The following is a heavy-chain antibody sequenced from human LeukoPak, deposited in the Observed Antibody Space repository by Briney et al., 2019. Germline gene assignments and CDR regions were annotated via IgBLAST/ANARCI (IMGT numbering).Heavy chain of an antibody. CDR1: GFTFSSYW. V-gene: IGHV3-74*01. D-gene: IGHD3-22*01. CDR3: ANLPSYYYDSSGYYF. J-gene: IGHJ4*02. CDR2: INSDGSRT. Sequence: GGSLRLSCAASGFTFSSYWMHWVRQAPGKGLVWVSRINSDGSRTYYADSVKGRFTISIDNAKNTLYLQMNSLRAEDTAVYYCANLPSYYYDSSGYYFWGQGTLVTVSS.